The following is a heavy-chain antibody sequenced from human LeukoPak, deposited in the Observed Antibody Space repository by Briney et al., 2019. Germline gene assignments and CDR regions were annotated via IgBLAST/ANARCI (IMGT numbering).Heavy chain of an antibody. D-gene: IGHD4-11*01. CDR1: GYIFSNYG. Sequence: GRSLRLSCAASGYIFSNYGMHWVRQAPGKGLEWVAFTSYDGSNNYYADSVKGRFTISRVNSKNTLYLQMNSLRAEDTAVYYCAKSGANMTTNFDYWGQGTLVTVSS. V-gene: IGHV3-30*18. CDR2: TSYDGSNN. J-gene: IGHJ4*02. CDR3: AKSGANMTTNFDY.